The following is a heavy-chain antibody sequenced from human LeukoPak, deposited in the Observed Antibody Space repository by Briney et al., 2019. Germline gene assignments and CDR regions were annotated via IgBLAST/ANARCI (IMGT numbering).Heavy chain of an antibody. Sequence: GGSLRLSCAASGLTVSNNYMTWVRQAPGKGLEWVSVVYSDGSTYYAGSVKGRFTISRDSSKNTLYLQMNSLRAEDAAVYYCARWSGSWDFWGQGTLVTVSS. CDR1: GLTVSNNY. V-gene: IGHV3-53*01. CDR3: ARWSGSWDF. J-gene: IGHJ4*02. D-gene: IGHD1-26*01. CDR2: VYSDGST.